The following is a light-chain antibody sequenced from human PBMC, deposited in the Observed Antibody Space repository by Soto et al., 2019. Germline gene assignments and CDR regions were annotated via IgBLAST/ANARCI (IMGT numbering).Light chain of an antibody. CDR2: YES. CDR3: QVWDSGSDHWV. J-gene: IGLJ3*02. V-gene: IGLV3-21*04. CDR1: NIGSKS. Sequence: SYELTQPPSVSVAPGKTARITCGGNNIGSKSVHWYQQRPGQAPVLVIYYESDRPSGIPERFSGSNSGNTATLTISRVEAGDEADYYCQVWDSGSDHWVFGGGTKLTVL.